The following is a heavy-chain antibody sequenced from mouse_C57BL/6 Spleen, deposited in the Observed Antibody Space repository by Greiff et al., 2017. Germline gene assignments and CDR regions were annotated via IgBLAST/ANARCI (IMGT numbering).Heavy chain of an antibody. D-gene: IGHD2-4*01. CDR3: ARGGMITTNFDY. Sequence: VQLQQSGTELVKPGASVKLSCKASGYTFTSYWMHWVKQRPGQGLEWIGNINPSNGGTNYNEKFKSKATLTVDKSSSTAYMQLSSLTSEDSAVYYCARGGMITTNFDYWGQGTTLTVSS. CDR1: GYTFTSYW. J-gene: IGHJ2*01. CDR2: INPSNGGT. V-gene: IGHV1-53*01.